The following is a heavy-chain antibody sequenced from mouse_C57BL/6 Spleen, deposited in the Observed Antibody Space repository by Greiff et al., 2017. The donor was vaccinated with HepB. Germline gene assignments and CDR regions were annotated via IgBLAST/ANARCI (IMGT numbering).Heavy chain of an antibody. CDR1: GFTFSDYG. CDR2: ISSGSSTI. J-gene: IGHJ2*01. D-gene: IGHD2-1*01. CDR3: ARGSLYYGNYVGFDY. V-gene: IGHV5-17*01. Sequence: EVKLVESGGGLVKPGGSLKLSCAASGFTFSDYGMHWVRQAPEKGLEWVAYISSGSSTIYYADTVKGRFTISRDNAKNTLFLKMTSLRSEDTAMYYCARGSLYYGNYVGFDYWGQGTTLTVSS.